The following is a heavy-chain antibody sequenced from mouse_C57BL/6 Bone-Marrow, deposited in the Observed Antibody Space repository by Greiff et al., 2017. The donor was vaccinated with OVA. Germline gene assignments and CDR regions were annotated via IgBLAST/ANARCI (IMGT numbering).Heavy chain of an antibody. V-gene: IGHV1-82*01. Sequence: QVQLQQSGPELVKPGASVKISCKASGYAFSSSWMNWVKQRPGTGLEWIGRIYPGDGDTNYNGKFKGKATLTVDKSSSTAYMQLSSLTSEDSAVYFCANFRYAMDYWGQGTSVTVSS. J-gene: IGHJ4*01. CDR3: ANFRYAMDY. CDR1: GYAFSSSW. CDR2: IYPGDGDT.